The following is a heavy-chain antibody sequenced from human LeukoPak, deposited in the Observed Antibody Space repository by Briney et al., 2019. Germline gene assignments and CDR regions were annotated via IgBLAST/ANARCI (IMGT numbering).Heavy chain of an antibody. CDR1: GGSISSYY. D-gene: IGHD1-26*01. CDR3: AREPWGVGATHFDD. Sequence: SETLSLTCTVSGGSISSYYWSWIRQPPGKGLEWIGYIYYSGSTNYNPSLKSRVTISVDTSKNQFSLKLSSVTAADTAVYYCAREPWGVGATHFDDWGQGTLVTVSS. J-gene: IGHJ4*02. CDR2: IYYSGST. V-gene: IGHV4-59*01.